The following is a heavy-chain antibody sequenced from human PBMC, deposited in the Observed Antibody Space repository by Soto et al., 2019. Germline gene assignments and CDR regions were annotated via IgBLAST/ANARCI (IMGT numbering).Heavy chain of an antibody. D-gene: IGHD3-10*01. J-gene: IGHJ4*02. CDR3: ATSTMVLNFHY. CDR2: INPSGGST. Sequence: ASVKLSCKASGYPFTSYYIHWVRQAPGQGLEWMGIINPSGGSTSYAQNFQGRVTMTRDTSTSTVYMELSSLRSEDTAVYFCATSTMVLNFHYWREGILVTVS. V-gene: IGHV1-46*03. CDR1: GYPFTSYY.